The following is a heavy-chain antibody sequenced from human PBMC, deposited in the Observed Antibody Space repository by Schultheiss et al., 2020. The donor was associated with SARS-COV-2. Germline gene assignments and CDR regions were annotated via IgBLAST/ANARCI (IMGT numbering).Heavy chain of an antibody. J-gene: IGHJ5*02. D-gene: IGHD3-3*01. V-gene: IGHV4-34*01. CDR1: GGSFSGYY. CDR3: ARGPGGRFLEWLPEDWFDP. Sequence: SQTLSLTCAVYGGSFSGYYWSWIRQPPGKGLEWIGEINHSGSTNYNPSLKSRVTISVDTSKNQFSLKLSSVTAADTAVYYCARGPGGRFLEWLPEDWFDPWGQGTLVTVSS. CDR2: INHSGST.